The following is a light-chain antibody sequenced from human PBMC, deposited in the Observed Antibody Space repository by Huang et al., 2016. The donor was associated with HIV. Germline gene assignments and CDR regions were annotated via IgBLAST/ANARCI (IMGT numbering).Light chain of an antibody. Sequence: DIQMTQSPSSLSASVGDRVTITCRASQSITTYLNWYQQKPGEAPKLLIYAASTLRSGVPSRFSGSGSGTDFTLTISSLQPDDFAIYSCQQSHSIPVTFGGGTKVEIK. J-gene: IGKJ4*01. CDR3: QQSHSIPVT. V-gene: IGKV1-39*01. CDR2: AAS. CDR1: QSITTY.